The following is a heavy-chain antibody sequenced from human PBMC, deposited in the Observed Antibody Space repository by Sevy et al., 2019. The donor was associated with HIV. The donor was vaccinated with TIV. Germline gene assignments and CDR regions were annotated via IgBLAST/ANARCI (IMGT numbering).Heavy chain of an antibody. J-gene: IGHJ2*01. D-gene: IGHD4-17*01. Sequence: SETLSLTCTVSGGTISRGQFYWTWIRQPAGKGLEWIGCVHNTGSATYNPSLRNRVGMSIDTSKNQFSLILSSVTAADTAVYYCARNVGDYVFRYFDLWGRGTLVTVSS. CDR2: VHNTGSA. CDR3: ARNVGDYVFRYFDL. CDR1: GGTISRGQFY. V-gene: IGHV4-61*02.